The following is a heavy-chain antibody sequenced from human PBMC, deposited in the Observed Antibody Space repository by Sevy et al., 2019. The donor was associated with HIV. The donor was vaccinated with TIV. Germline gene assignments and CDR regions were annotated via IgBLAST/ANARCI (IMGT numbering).Heavy chain of an antibody. CDR2: ISGSGGST. V-gene: IGHV3-23*01. D-gene: IGHD4-17*01. CDR3: ARDHVKDGDLGDYYYYAFDV. Sequence: GGSLRLSCAASRFTFVTYAMNWVRQAPGKGLEWVSGISGSGGSTYYADSVKGRFTISRDNSKNSLYLQMNSLRAEDTAVYYCARDHVKDGDLGDYYYYAFDVWDQGTTVTVSS. CDR1: RFTFVTYA. J-gene: IGHJ6*02.